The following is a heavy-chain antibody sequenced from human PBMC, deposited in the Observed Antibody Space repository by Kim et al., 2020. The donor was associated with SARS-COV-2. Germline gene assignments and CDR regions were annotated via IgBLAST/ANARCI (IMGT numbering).Heavy chain of an antibody. V-gene: IGHV1-2*05. J-gene: IGHJ4*02. CDR3: ARGSLANCDY. CDR2: INPNSGGT. Sequence: ASVKVSCKASGYTFTGYYMHWVRQAPGQGLEWMGRINPNSGGTNYAQKFQGRVTMNRDTSISTAYMELSRLRADDTDVYYCARGSLANCDYWGQGTLVTVSS. CDR1: GYTFTGYY. D-gene: IGHD2-21*01.